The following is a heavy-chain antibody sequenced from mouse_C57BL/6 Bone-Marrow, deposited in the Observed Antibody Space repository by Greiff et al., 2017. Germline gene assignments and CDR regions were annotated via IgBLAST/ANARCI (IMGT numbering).Heavy chain of an antibody. V-gene: IGHV1-42*01. J-gene: IGHJ2*01. CDR2: INPSTGGT. Sequence: EVQLQQSGPELVKPGASVKISCKASGYSFTGYYMNWVKQSPEKSLEWIGEINPSTGGTTYNQKFKAKATLTVDKSSSTAYMQLKSLTSEDSAVYYCARCDDYDDYFDYWGQGTTLTVSS. D-gene: IGHD2-4*01. CDR1: GYSFTGYY. CDR3: ARCDDYDDYFDY.